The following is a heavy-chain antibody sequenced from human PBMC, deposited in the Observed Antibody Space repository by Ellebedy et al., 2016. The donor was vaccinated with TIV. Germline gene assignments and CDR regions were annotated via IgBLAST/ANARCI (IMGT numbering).Heavy chain of an antibody. D-gene: IGHD1-1*01. J-gene: IGHJ5*02. CDR1: GFTFSDYY. Sequence: GGSLRLSCAASGFTFSDYYMSWIRQAPGKGLEWVSYISNSDTSIFYADSVKGRFTISRDNAKNLLYLQMNSLRAEDTAVYYCARDTRFIDHNHNWFDPWGQGTLVTVSS. CDR3: ARDTRFIDHNHNWFDP. CDR2: ISNSDTSI. V-gene: IGHV3-11*01.